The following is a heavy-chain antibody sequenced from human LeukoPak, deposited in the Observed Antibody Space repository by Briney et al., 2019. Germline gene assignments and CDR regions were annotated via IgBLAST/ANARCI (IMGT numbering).Heavy chain of an antibody. D-gene: IGHD2-21*02. J-gene: IGHJ3*02. CDR1: GGSISSGGYY. CDR3: ASVVTGSFDI. CDR2: IYYSGST. V-gene: IGHV4-30-4*08. Sequence: SQTLSLTCTVSGGSISSGGYYWSWIRQHPGKDLEWIGYIYYSGSTYYNPSLKSRVTISVDTSKNQFSLKLSSVTAADTAVYYCASVVTGSFDIWGQGTMVTVSS.